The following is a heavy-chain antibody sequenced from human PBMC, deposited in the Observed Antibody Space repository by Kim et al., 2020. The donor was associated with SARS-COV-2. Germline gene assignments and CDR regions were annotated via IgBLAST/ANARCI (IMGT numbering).Heavy chain of an antibody. CDR1: GFTFSSYG. J-gene: IGHJ4*02. V-gene: IGHV3-33*06. D-gene: IGHD3-16*01. CDR3: AKEWGMAIIVDD. Sequence: GGSLRLSCAASGFTFSSYGMHWVRQAPGKGLEWVAAIWYDGSNKYYADSVKGRFTISRDNSKNTLYLQMNSLRGEDTAVYYCAKEWGMAIIVDDWGQGTPGTVSS. CDR2: IWYDGSNK.